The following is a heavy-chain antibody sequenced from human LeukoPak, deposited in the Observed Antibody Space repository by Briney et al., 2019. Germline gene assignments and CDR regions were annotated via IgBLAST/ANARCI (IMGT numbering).Heavy chain of an antibody. V-gene: IGHV4-59*08. J-gene: IGHJ4*02. Sequence: SETLSLTCTVSGGSISSYYWSWIRQPPGKGLEWIGYIYYSGSTNYNPSLKSRVTISVDTSKNQFSLKLSSVTAADTAVYYCARLDRYFDWAFDYWGQGTLVTVSS. CDR1: GGSISSYY. CDR3: ARLDRYFDWAFDY. CDR2: IYYSGST. D-gene: IGHD3-9*01.